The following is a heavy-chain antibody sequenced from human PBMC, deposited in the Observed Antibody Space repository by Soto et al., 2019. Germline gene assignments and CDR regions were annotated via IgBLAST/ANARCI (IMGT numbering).Heavy chain of an antibody. Sequence: EVQLVESGGGLVQPGGSLRLSCAASGFTFSPNGMNCVRQAPGKGLEWVSYISSSGSSRYYADSVKGRFTISRDNAKNSLYLQMNSLRDEDTAVYYCERDQSPWEQAGGYYFDHWGQGTLVTVSS. CDR3: ERDQSPWEQAGGYYFDH. CDR1: GFTFSPNG. D-gene: IGHD1-26*01. CDR2: ISSSGSSR. J-gene: IGHJ4*02. V-gene: IGHV3-48*02.